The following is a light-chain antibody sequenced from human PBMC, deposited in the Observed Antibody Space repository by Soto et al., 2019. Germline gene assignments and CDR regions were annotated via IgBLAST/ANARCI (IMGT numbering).Light chain of an antibody. Sequence: DIQMTLSPSTLSASVGDRVTITCRASQSISSWLAWYQQKPGKAPKLLIYKASSLESGVPSRFSGSGSGTEFTLTISSLQPDDSATYYCQQYNSFPLTFGGGTKVEIK. V-gene: IGKV1-5*03. J-gene: IGKJ4*01. CDR3: QQYNSFPLT. CDR1: QSISSW. CDR2: KAS.